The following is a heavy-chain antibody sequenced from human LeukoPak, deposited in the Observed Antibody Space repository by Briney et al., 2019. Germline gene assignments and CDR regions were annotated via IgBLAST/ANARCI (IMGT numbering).Heavy chain of an antibody. V-gene: IGHV4-39*07. CDR1: GDSISSSSYY. Sequence: SETLSLTCSVSGDSISSSSYYWGWIRQPPGKGLEWIGSIYYSGSTYYNPSLKSRVTMSVDKSKNQFSLKLTSVTAADTAVYYCARDVGARLPGYWRQGTLVTVSS. J-gene: IGHJ1*01. CDR3: ARDVGARLPGY. CDR2: IYYSGST. D-gene: IGHD6-6*01.